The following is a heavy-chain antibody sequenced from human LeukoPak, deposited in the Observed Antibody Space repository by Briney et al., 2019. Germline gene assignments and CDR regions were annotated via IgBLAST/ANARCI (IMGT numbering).Heavy chain of an antibody. D-gene: IGHD3/OR15-3a*01. CDR2: ISSSSTYI. J-gene: IGHJ4*02. CDR1: GFTFSNYL. V-gene: IGHV3-21*01. CDR3: ARDDFQAR. Sequence: GGSLRLSCVASGFTFSNYLMNWVRQAPGKGLEWVSCISSSSTYIYYADSVKGRFTISRDNAKNSLYLQMNTLRAEDTAVYYCARDDFQARWGQGTLVTVSS.